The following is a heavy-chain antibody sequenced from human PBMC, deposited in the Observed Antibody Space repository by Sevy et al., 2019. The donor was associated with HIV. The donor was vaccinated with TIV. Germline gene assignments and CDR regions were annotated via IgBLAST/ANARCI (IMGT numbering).Heavy chain of an antibody. CDR1: GFTFSSYG. CDR2: IRYDGSNK. Sequence: GGSLRLSCAASGFTFSSYGMHWVRQAPCKGLEWVAFIRYDGSNKYYADSVKGRFTISRDNSKNTLYLQMNSLRAEDTAVYYCAKDPNYYDSSGHDYWGQGTLVTVSS. V-gene: IGHV3-30*02. CDR3: AKDPNYYDSSGHDY. J-gene: IGHJ4*02. D-gene: IGHD3-22*01.